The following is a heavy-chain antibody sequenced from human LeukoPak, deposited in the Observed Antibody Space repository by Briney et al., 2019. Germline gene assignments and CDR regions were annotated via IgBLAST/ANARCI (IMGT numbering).Heavy chain of an antibody. CDR3: ARQGEGRVRLPPQRLRPVYDP. V-gene: IGHV4-39*07. Sequence: SETLSLTCTVSGGSISSSSYYWGWIRQPPGKGLEWIGSIYYSGSTYYNPSLKSRVTISVDTSKNQFSLKLSSVTAADTAVYYCARQGEGRVRLPPQRLRPVYDPWGQGTLVTVSS. CDR1: GGSISSSSYY. CDR2: IYYSGST. J-gene: IGHJ5*02. D-gene: IGHD6-25*01.